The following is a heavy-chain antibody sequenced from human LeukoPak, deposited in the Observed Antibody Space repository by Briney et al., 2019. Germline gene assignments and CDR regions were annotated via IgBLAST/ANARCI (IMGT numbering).Heavy chain of an antibody. Sequence: PGGSLRLSCAASGFTFSSYAMSWVRQAPGKGLEWVSAISGSGGSTYYADSVKGRFTISRDNSKNTLYLQMNSLRAEDTAVYYCAPLPGGSTTLDYWGQGTLVTVSS. CDR2: ISGSGGST. V-gene: IGHV3-23*01. J-gene: IGHJ4*02. CDR1: GFTFSSYA. CDR3: APLPGGSTTLDY. D-gene: IGHD1-14*01.